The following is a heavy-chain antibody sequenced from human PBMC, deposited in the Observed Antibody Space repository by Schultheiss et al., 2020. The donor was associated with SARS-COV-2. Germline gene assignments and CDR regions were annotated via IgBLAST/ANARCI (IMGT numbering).Heavy chain of an antibody. Sequence: SETLSLTCAVSGGSISSSNWWSWVRQPPGKGLEWIGEIYHSGSTNYNPSLKSRVTISVDKSKNQFSLKLSSVTAADTAVYYCAREYDILTGYYGYGMDVWGQGTTVTVSS. CDR3: AREYDILTGYYGYGMDV. V-gene: IGHV4-4*02. CDR2: IYHSGST. D-gene: IGHD3-9*01. J-gene: IGHJ6*02. CDR1: GGSISSSNW.